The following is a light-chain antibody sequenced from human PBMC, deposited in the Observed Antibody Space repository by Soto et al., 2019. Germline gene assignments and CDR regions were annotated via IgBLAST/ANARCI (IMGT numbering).Light chain of an antibody. V-gene: IGKV3-15*01. CDR3: QHHNAWPLT. J-gene: IGKJ3*01. Sequence: IVLTQSPGTLSVSPGERVILSCRASQTLRNKLAWYQQKPGQAPRLLIYGGFTRATGIPARFSGSGSGTEFTLTITTLQSEDFAIYYCQHHNAWPLTFGPGTKLDLK. CDR2: GGF. CDR1: QTLRNK.